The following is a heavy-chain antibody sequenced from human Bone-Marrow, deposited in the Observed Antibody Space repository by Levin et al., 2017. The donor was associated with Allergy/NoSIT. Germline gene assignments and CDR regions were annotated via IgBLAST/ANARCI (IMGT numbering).Heavy chain of an antibody. CDR3: ARLHYYDSSGYRLYFDY. CDR1: GDSVSSNSAA. D-gene: IGHD3-22*01. CDR2: TYYRSKWYN. J-gene: IGHJ4*02. V-gene: IGHV6-1*01. Sequence: SQTLSLTCAISGDSVSSNSAAWNWIRQSPSRGLEWLGRTYYRSKWYNDYAVSVKSRITINPDTSKNQFSLQLNSVTPEDTAVYYCARLHYYDSSGYRLYFDYWGQGTLVTVSS.